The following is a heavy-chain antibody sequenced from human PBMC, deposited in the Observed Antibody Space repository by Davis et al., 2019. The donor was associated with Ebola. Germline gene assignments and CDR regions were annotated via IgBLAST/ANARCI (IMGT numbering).Heavy chain of an antibody. CDR3: ARQASYGQGALTY. D-gene: IGHD5-18*01. Sequence: MPGGSLRLSCTVSGGSISSSSYYWGWIRQPPGKGLEWIGYIYYSGSTNYNPSLKSRVTISVDTSKNQFSLKLSSVTAADTAVYYCARQASYGQGALTYWGQGTLVTVPS. V-gene: IGHV4-61*05. J-gene: IGHJ4*02. CDR1: GGSISSSSYY. CDR2: IYYSGST.